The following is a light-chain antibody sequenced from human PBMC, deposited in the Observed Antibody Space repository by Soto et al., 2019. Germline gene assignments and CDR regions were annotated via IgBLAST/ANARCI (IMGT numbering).Light chain of an antibody. CDR2: GAS. CDR3: QQYGTSTGT. J-gene: IGKJ1*01. V-gene: IGKV3-20*01. Sequence: EIVLTQSPGTLSLSPGERATLSCRASQSISSSYLAWYQQKRGQAPRLLIYGASSRATGIPDRFSGSGSGTDFTLTISSLEPEEFAVYYCQQYGTSTGTFGQGTKVEIK. CDR1: QSISSSY.